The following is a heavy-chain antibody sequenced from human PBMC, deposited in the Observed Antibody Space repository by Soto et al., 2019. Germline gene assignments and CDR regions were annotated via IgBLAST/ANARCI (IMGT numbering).Heavy chain of an antibody. CDR3: TTEYQGSGSYYIGTG. V-gene: IGHV3-23*02. CDR2: ISGSGGAT. J-gene: IGHJ4*02. D-gene: IGHD3-10*01. CDR1: GFTFSSYA. Sequence: GGSLRLSCAASGFTFSSYAMSWVRQAPGKGLEWVSGISGSGGATYYGGSVKGRYTISRDDSKNTLYLQMNSMKTEGTAVYYCTTEYQGSGSYYIGTGWGQGTLVTVSS.